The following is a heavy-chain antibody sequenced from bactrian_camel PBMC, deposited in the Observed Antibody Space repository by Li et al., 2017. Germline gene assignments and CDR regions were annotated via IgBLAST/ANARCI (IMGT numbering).Heavy chain of an antibody. V-gene: IGHV3S53*01. CDR2: IAGGGNP. Sequence: HVQLVESGGGSVQTGGSLRLSCVASGDTYSGACMGWFRQAPGKEREGVASIAGGGNPAYVEAVKGRFTISYDDAKNVLYLQMNSLKPDDTAVYYCAVGLGERFDPKLVKPVCARFGYWGQGTQVTVS. D-gene: IGHD1*01. J-gene: IGHJ6*01. CDR1: GDTYSGAC. CDR3: AVGLGERFDPKLVKPVCARFGY.